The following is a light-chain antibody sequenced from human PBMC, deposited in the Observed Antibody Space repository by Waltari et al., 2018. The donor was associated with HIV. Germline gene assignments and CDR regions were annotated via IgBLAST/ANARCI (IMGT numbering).Light chain of an antibody. Sequence: SYELTQPPSVSVSPGQTARITCSGDALPKQYAYWYQQKPGQAPVLVIYKDSERPSGIPVRFAGASSGTTVTLTISGVQAEDEADYYCQAADSSGTYKGNWVFGGGTKLTVL. J-gene: IGLJ3*02. CDR1: ALPKQY. V-gene: IGLV3-25*03. CDR2: KDS. CDR3: QAADSSGTYKGNWV.